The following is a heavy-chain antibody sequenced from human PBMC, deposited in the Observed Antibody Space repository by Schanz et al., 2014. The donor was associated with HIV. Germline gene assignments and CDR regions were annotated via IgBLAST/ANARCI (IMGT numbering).Heavy chain of an antibody. CDR2: ISYDGRNK. D-gene: IGHD1-26*01. Sequence: VQLLESGGGLEQPGGSLRLSCAASGFNFNNYAMTWVRQAPGKGLEWVAVISYDGRNKYFADSVKGRFTISRDNSKNTLYLQMKSPRAADTAVYYCAREREESIAYYYYGMDVWGQGTAVTVSS. V-gene: IGHV3-30*03. CDR1: GFNFNNYA. J-gene: IGHJ6*02. CDR3: AREREESIAYYYYGMDV.